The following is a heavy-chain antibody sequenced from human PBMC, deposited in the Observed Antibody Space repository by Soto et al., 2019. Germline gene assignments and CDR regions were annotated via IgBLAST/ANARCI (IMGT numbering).Heavy chain of an antibody. J-gene: IGHJ4*02. D-gene: IGHD2-15*01. CDR2: IYSGGST. Sequence: EVQLVESGGGLVQPGGSLRLSCAASGFTVSSNYMSWVRQAPGKGLEWVSVIYSGGSTYYADSVKGRFTISRHNSKNTLYLQMNSLRAEDTAVYYCARGMVAAATLFDYWGQGTLVTVSS. CDR3: ARGMVAAATLFDY. V-gene: IGHV3-53*04. CDR1: GFTVSSNY.